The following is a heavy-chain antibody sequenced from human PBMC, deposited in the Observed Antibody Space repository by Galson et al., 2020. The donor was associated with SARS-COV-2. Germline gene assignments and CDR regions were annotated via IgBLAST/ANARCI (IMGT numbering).Heavy chain of an antibody. Sequence: GGSLRLSCAASGFTVSSSYMTWVRQAPGKGLQWVSVFYRDGGTFYEDSVKGRFTLSRDNSKNMLFLQLDSLRAEDTAVYYCARVGVGRLGIAGTNWYFDLWGRGTLVTVSS. V-gene: IGHV3-53*01. D-gene: IGHD2-15*01. CDR2: FYRDGGT. CDR3: ARVGVGRLGIAGTNWYFDL. J-gene: IGHJ2*01. CDR1: GFTVSSSY.